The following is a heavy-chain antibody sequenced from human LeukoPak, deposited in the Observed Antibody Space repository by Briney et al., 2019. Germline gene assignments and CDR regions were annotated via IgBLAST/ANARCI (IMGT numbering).Heavy chain of an antibody. Sequence: GGSLRLSCAASGFIFRNSGMNWVRQAPGKGLEWVSGISDSGSRPYYADSVKGRSTISRDNSKNTLYLQINSLTVEDTASYYCVKAAGHDNRDDSFDIWGQGTMVTVSS. CDR2: ISDSGSRP. D-gene: IGHD3-22*01. CDR1: GFIFRNSG. V-gene: IGHV3-23*01. J-gene: IGHJ3*02. CDR3: VKAAGHDNRDDSFDI.